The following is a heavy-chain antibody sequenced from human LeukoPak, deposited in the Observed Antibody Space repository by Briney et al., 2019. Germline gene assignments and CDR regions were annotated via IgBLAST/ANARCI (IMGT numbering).Heavy chain of an antibody. CDR1: GFTFSNYA. CDR2: ISGSGGST. J-gene: IGHJ6*02. V-gene: IGHV3-23*01. D-gene: IGHD1-7*01. Sequence: GGSLRLSCAASGFTFSNYAMSWVRQAPGKGLEWVSAISGSGGSTYYADSVKGRFTISRDNSKNTLYLQMNSLRAEDTAVYYCAKGTTTYYYYYGMDVWGQGTTVTVSS. CDR3: AKGTTTYYYYYGMDV.